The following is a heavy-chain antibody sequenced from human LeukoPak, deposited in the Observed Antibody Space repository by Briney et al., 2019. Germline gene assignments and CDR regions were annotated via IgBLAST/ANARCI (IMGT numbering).Heavy chain of an antibody. V-gene: IGHV4-30-2*01. Sequence: SQTLSLTCALSGGSISSGGYSWSWIRQPPGKGLEWIGYIYHSVSTYYNPSHKSRVTISVDRSKNQFSLKLSSVTAADTDVYYCASSLYYYYYGMDVWGQGTTVTVSS. CDR2: IYHSVST. CDR3: ASSLYYYYYGMDV. CDR1: GGSISSGGYS. J-gene: IGHJ6*02.